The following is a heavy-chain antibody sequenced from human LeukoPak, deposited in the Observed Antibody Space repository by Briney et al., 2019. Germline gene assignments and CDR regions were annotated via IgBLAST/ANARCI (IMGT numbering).Heavy chain of an antibody. CDR1: GDSISSGSYY. J-gene: IGHJ5*02. CDR2: IYTSGST. D-gene: IGHD3-10*01. CDR3: AREADSGSYYLPYNWFDP. V-gene: IGHV4-61*02. Sequence: SETLSLTCTVSGDSISSGSYYWSWIRQPAGKGLEWIGRIYTSGSTNYNPSLKSRVTISVDTSKNQFSPKLSSVTAADTAVYYCAREADSGSYYLPYNWFDPWGQGTLVTVSS.